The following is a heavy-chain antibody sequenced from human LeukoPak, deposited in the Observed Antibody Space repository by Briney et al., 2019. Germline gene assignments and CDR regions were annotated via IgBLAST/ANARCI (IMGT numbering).Heavy chain of an antibody. V-gene: IGHV3-30*03. Sequence: GGSLRLSCAASGFTFSDYYMTWIRQAPGKGLEWVAIIPSGGGNIYYADSVRGRFTISRDNSQNTLYLQMDSLRAEDTAVYYCARDRSGRFDPWGQGTLVTVSS. CDR3: ARDRSGRFDP. D-gene: IGHD3-10*01. CDR1: GFTFSDYY. J-gene: IGHJ5*02. CDR2: IPSGGGNI.